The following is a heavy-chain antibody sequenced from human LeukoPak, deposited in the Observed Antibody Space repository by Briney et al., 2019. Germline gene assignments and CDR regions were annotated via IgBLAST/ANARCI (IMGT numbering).Heavy chain of an antibody. V-gene: IGHV5-51*01. D-gene: IGHD3-3*01. J-gene: IGHJ4*02. CDR1: GYSFTSYW. CDR2: IYPGDSDT. CDR3: ARPVTTITIFGVVTEYFDY. Sequence: GESLKISCKGSGYSFTSYWIGWVRQMPGKGLEWMGIIYPGDSDTRYSPSFQGQVTISADKPISTAYLQWSSLKASDTAMYYCARPVTTITIFGVVTEYFDYWGQGTLVTVSS.